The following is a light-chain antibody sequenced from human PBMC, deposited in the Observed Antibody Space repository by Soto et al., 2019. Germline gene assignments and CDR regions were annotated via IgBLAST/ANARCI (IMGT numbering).Light chain of an antibody. J-gene: IGKJ5*01. Sequence: DIQMTQSPSSLSAYVGERLIITCRASQGISNWLAGYQHKPGKAPKLLIYAASSLQSGVPSRFSGSGSGTEFTLTISSLQPDDFATYYCQQYNSYPITFGQGTRLEIK. CDR2: AAS. CDR3: QQYNSYPIT. CDR1: QGISNW. V-gene: IGKV1D-16*01.